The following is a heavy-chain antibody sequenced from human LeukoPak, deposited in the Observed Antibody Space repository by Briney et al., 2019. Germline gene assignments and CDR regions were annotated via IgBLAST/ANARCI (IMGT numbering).Heavy chain of an antibody. J-gene: IGHJ6*03. CDR1: GFTFSSYG. CDR3: AKDPAARFSYYYYYMDV. D-gene: IGHD6-6*01. Sequence: GGALRLSCAASGFTFSSYGMHWVRQAPGKGLEWVAVISYDGSNKYYADSVKGRFTISRDNSKNTLYLQMNSLRAEDTAVYYCAKDPAARFSYYYYYMDVWGKGTTVTVSS. V-gene: IGHV3-30*18. CDR2: ISYDGSNK.